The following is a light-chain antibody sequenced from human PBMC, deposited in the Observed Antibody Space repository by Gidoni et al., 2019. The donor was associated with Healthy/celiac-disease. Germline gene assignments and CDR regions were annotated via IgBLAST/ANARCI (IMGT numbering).Light chain of an antibody. J-gene: IGLJ3*02. Sequence: QSALTHPPSASGSPGPSVTISCTGTSSDVGVYNYVSWYQQHQGKAPKLMIDEVSKRPSGVPDRVSGSKSGNMASLTVSGLQAEDEADYYCSSYAGSNKGVFGGGTKLTVL. CDR1: SSDVGVYNY. V-gene: IGLV2-8*01. CDR2: EVS. CDR3: SSYAGSNKGV.